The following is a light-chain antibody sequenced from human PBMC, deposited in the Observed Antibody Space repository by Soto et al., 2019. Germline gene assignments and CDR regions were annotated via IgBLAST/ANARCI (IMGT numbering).Light chain of an antibody. Sequence: IVLTQSPDTLSLSPGESATLSCRASQSVSSSYLAWYQQKPGQAPRLLVYGTSSRATGIPDRFSGSGSGTDFTLTISRLEPEDFAVYYCQQYTSSPLTFGGGTKVEIK. CDR2: GTS. V-gene: IGKV3-20*01. CDR3: QQYTSSPLT. J-gene: IGKJ4*01. CDR1: QSVSSSY.